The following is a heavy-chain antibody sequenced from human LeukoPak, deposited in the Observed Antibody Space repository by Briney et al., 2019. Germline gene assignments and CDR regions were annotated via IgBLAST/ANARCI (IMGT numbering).Heavy chain of an antibody. D-gene: IGHD2/OR15-2a*01. J-gene: IGHJ5*02. CDR2: IYYSGST. V-gene: IGHV4-59*01. CDR3: ARGLTLFDP. CDR1: GGSISSYY. Sequence: PSETLSLTCTVSGGSISSYYWSWIRQPPGKGLEWIGYIYYSGSTNFNPSLKSRVTISVDTSKNQFSLKLSSVTAADTALYYCARGLTLFDPWGQGTLVTVSS.